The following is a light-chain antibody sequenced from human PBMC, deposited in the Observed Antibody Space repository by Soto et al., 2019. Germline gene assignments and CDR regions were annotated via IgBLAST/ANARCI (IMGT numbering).Light chain of an antibody. CDR2: EVS. CDR1: SNDVGGYNY. V-gene: IGLV2-14*01. CDR3: SSYTTSSTLV. J-gene: IGLJ1*01. Sequence: QSALTQPASVSGSPGQSMTISCTGTSNDVGGYNYVSWYQQHPGKAPKLMIYEVSNRPSGVSNRFSGSKCGNTASLTISGLQVEDEANYYCSSYTTSSTLVFGTGTKLTVL.